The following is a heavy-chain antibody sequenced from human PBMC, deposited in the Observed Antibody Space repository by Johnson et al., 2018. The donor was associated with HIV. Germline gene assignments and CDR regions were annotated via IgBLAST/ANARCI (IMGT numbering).Heavy chain of an antibody. J-gene: IGHJ3*02. CDR2: ISSSGGTI. D-gene: IGHD3-22*01. V-gene: IGHV3-11*04. CDR3: ARDRGYWDAFDI. Sequence: QVQLVESGGGLVQPGRSLRLSCAASGFSFSDYYMSWIRQAPGKGPEWVSYISSSGGTIYYADSVKGRFSISRDNAKNSLYLQMNSLRAEDTAVYYCARDRGYWDAFDIWGQGTTVTVSS. CDR1: GFSFSDYY.